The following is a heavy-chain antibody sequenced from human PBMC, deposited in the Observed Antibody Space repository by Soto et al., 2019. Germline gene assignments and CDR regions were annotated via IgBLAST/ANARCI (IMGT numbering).Heavy chain of an antibody. V-gene: IGHV6-1*01. CDR3: ARSRMRSFRREHKNYYYYGMDV. CDR2: TYYRSKWYN. Sequence: SQTLSLTCAISGDSVSSNSAAWNWIRQSPSRGLEWLGRTYYRSKWYNDYAVSVKSRITINPDTSKNQFSLQLNSVTPEDTAVYYCARSRMRSFRREHKNYYYYGMDVWGQGTTVTVYS. J-gene: IGHJ6*02. D-gene: IGHD2-21*01. CDR1: GDSVSSNSAA.